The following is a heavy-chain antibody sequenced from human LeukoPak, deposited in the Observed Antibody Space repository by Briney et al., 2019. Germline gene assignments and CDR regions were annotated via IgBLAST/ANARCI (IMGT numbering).Heavy chain of an antibody. D-gene: IGHD2-15*01. CDR2: IYYGGST. V-gene: IGHV4-39*01. CDR3: ARALGYCSGGSCTRGYDWFDP. J-gene: IGHJ5*02. Sequence: SETLSLTCTVSGGSISSSDYYWGWIRQPPGKGLEWIGSIYYGGSTYYNPSLKSRVTISVDTSMNQFSLKLSFVTTADTAVYYCARALGYCSGGSCTRGYDWFDPWGQGTLVTVPS. CDR1: GGSISSSDYY.